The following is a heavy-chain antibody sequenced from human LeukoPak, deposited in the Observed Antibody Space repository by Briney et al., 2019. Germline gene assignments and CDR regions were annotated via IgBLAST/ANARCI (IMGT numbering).Heavy chain of an antibody. CDR2: IKQDGSEK. D-gene: IGHD2-2*01. V-gene: IGHV3-7*01. Sequence: GGSLRLSCAASGFTFTTYWMGWVRQAPGKGLEWAANIKQDGSEKYYVDSVKGRFTISRDNAKKSLYLQMNSLRAEDTAVYYCARGEYQLLNDAFDIWGQGTMVTVSS. J-gene: IGHJ3*02. CDR1: GFTFTTYW. CDR3: ARGEYQLLNDAFDI.